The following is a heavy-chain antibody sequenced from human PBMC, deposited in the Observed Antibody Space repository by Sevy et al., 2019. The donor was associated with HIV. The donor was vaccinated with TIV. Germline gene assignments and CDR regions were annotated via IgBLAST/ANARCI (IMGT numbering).Heavy chain of an antibody. CDR1: GFTFSNFG. CDR2: IRNDGSDK. Sequence: GESLKISCTASGFTFSNFGMHWVRQVPGKGLEWVTFIRNDGSDKYYAASVKGRFTISRDDSKNTLYLQMDSLRAEDTAIYYCAKDLAGPGRRYFDYWGQGTLVTVSS. V-gene: IGHV3-30*02. J-gene: IGHJ4*02. D-gene: IGHD6-13*01. CDR3: AKDLAGPGRRYFDY.